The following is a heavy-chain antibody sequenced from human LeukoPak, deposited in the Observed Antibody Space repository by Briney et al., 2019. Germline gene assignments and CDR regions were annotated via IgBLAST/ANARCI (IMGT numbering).Heavy chain of an antibody. J-gene: IGHJ6*02. V-gene: IGHV4-59*01. CDR3: ARDTLYGMDV. Sequence: KSSETLSLTCTVSGGSISSYYWSWIRQPPGKGLEWIGYIYYSGSTNYNPSLKSRVTISVDTSKNQFSLKLSSVTAADTAVYYCARDTLYGMDVWGQGTTVTVSS. CDR2: IYYSGST. CDR1: GGSISSYY.